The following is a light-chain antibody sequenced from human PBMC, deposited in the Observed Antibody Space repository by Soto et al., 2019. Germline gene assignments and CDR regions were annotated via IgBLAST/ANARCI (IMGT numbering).Light chain of an antibody. V-gene: IGKV3-15*01. J-gene: IGKJ5*01. CDR3: QQYNNWPPIT. CDR1: QSVSSN. Sequence: ELVMTQSPATLSVCTGERASLSCRVSQSVSSNLAWYQQKPGQAPRLLIYGASTRDTGIPARFSGSGSGTEFTLTISSLQSEDLAVYYCQQYNNWPPITFGQGTRLEI. CDR2: GAS.